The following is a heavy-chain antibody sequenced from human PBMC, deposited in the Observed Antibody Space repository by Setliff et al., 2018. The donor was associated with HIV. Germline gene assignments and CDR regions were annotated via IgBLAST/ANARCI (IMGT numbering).Heavy chain of an antibody. J-gene: IGHJ6*03. CDR1: GGSISSYS. CDR3: ARDATSEGCMDV. Sequence: SETLSLTCTVSGGSISSYSWSWIRRPPGKGLEWIGYIYTSGSTNYNPSLKSRVTISVDTSENQFSLKLTSVTAADTAMYFCARDATSEGCMDVWGKGTTVTVSS. V-gene: IGHV4-4*08. D-gene: IGHD6-19*01. CDR2: IYTSGST.